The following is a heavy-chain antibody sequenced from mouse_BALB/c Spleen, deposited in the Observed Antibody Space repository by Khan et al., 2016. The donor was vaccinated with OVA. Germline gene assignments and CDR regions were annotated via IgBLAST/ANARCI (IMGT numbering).Heavy chain of an antibody. V-gene: IGHV1-85*01. CDR2: IFPGDGST. CDR1: GYTFTSYD. D-gene: IGHD2-14*01. CDR3: ARGGYGGFAY. Sequence: QVQLQQSGAELVKPGTSVKLSCKASGYTFTSYDINWVRQRPEQGLDWIGWIFPGDGSTKYNEKFKGKATLTTDKSSSTAYMQLSRLTSEDSAVDVCARGGYGGFAYWGQGTLVTVSA. J-gene: IGHJ3*01.